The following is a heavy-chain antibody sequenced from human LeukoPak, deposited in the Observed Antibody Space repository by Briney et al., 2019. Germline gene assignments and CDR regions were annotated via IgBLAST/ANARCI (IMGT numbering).Heavy chain of an antibody. CDR1: GHTFTSYY. CDR3: ARDLGDIVVVPAAIGVDY. J-gene: IGHJ4*02. Sequence: ASVKVSCKASGHTFTSYYMHWVRQAPGQGLEWMGIINPSGGSTSYAQKFQGRVTMTRGTSTSTVYMELSSLRSEDTAVYYCARDLGDIVVVPAAIGVDYWGQGTLVTVSS. D-gene: IGHD2-2*02. CDR2: INPSGGST. V-gene: IGHV1-46*01.